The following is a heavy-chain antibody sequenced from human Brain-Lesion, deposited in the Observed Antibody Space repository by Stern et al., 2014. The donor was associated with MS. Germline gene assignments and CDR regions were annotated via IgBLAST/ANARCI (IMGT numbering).Heavy chain of an antibody. J-gene: IGHJ4*02. D-gene: IGHD1-14*01. Sequence: VQLLQPGGDLVQPGRSLSLSCAAFGFPFDDYAMHWVRQAPGKGLEWVAGISWNRGTIGYADSVKGRFTTSRDNAYSSLYLQMNSLRPEDTALYYCARDITGSSAYFAYWGQGTLVTVSS. CDR3: ARDITGSSAYFAY. CDR2: ISWNRGTI. CDR1: GFPFDDYA. V-gene: IGHV3-9*01.